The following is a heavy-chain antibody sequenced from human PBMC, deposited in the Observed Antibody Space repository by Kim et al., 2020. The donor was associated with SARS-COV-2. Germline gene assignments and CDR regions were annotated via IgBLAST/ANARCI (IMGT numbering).Heavy chain of an antibody. CDR1: GFTFSSYS. Sequence: GGSLRLSCAASGFTFSSYSMNWVRQAPGKGLEWVSSISSSSSYIYYADSVKGRFTISRDNPKNSLYLQMNSLRAEDTAVYYCARDAPYYDSSGSADYWGQGTLVTVSS. J-gene: IGHJ4*02. D-gene: IGHD3-22*01. V-gene: IGHV3-21*01. CDR2: ISSSSSYI. CDR3: ARDAPYYDSSGSADY.